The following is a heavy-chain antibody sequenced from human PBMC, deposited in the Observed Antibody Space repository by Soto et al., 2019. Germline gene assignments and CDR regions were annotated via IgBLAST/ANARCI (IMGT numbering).Heavy chain of an antibody. J-gene: IGHJ4*02. CDR2: IKEDGSEI. V-gene: IGHV3-7*01. CDR3: ARRGRSTYDY. Sequence: EVQLVESGGGLVQPGGSLRLSCAASGFTFSSYWMSWVRQARGKGPERVANIKEDGSEIHYVGSVKGRFTISRDNAKNSLYLQMNSLRVEDTAVYYCARRGRSTYDYWGQGTLVTVSS. D-gene: IGHD3-10*01. CDR1: GFTFSSYW.